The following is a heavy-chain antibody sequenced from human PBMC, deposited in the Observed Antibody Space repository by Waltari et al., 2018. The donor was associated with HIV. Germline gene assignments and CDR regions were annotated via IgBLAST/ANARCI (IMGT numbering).Heavy chain of an antibody. CDR3: ARAVQGYCSGGSCENYFDY. V-gene: IGHV4-39*01. CDR2: IYYSGST. CDR1: GGSISSSSYY. J-gene: IGHJ4*02. Sequence: QLQLQESGPGLVKPSETLSLTCTVSGGSISSSSYYWARIRQPPGKGLEWIGSIYYSGSTYYNPSLKSRVTISVDTSKNQFSLKLSSVTAADTAVYYCARAVQGYCSGGSCENYFDYWGQGTLVTVSS. D-gene: IGHD2-15*01.